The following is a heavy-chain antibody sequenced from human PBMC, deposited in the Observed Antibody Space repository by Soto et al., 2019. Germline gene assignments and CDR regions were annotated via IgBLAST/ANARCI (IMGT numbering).Heavy chain of an antibody. J-gene: IGHJ4*02. CDR3: ARMNYYDSSGLRY. V-gene: IGHV4-61*01. CDR1: GDSVSSGRYY. Sequence: QVQLQESGPGLVKPSETLSLTCTVSGDSVSSGRYYWCWIRQPPGKGLDWIGYISYSGSTNYNPSLKSRVTISLDTSKNQFSLRLSSVTAADTAVYYCARMNYYDSSGLRYWGQGTLVTVSS. D-gene: IGHD3-22*01. CDR2: ISYSGST.